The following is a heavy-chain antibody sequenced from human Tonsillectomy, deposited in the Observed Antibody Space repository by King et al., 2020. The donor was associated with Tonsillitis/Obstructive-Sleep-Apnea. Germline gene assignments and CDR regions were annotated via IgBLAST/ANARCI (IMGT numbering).Heavy chain of an antibody. CDR1: GGSISSGGYY. J-gene: IGHJ6*03. CDR3: ARGSGGDYDFWSGYYTYYYMDV. CDR2: IYYSGNT. D-gene: IGHD3-3*01. V-gene: IGHV4-31*03. Sequence: QLQESGPGLVKPSQTLSLTCTVSGGSISSGGYYWSWIRQHPGKGLEWIGYIYYSGNTYYNPSLKNRVTISVDTSKNQFSLKLSSVTAADTAGYYCARGSGGDYDFWSGYYTYYYMDVWGKGTTVTVSS.